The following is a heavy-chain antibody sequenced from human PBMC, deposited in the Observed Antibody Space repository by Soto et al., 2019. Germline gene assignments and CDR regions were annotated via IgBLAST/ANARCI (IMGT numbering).Heavy chain of an antibody. D-gene: IGHD5-12*01. CDR2: ISGSGGST. CDR1: GFTFSSYA. V-gene: IGHV3-23*01. Sequence: PGGSLRLSCAASGFTFSSYAMSWVRQAPGKGLEWVSAISGSGGSTYYADSVKGRFTISRDNSKNTLYLQMNSLRAEDTAVYYCAKAIVATIRTTNFDYWGQGTLVTVSS. CDR3: AKAIVATIRTTNFDY. J-gene: IGHJ4*02.